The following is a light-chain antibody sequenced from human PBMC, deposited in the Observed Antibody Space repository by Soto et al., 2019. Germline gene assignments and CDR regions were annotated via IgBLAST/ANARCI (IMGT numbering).Light chain of an antibody. Sequence: QSVLAQPASVSGSPGQSITISCTGTSSDVGGYNSVSWYRQDPGKAPKLMIYDVTNRPSGVSNRFSGSKSGNTASLTISGLQAEDEADYYCSLFTSSITYVFGTGTKVTDL. CDR1: SSDVGGYNS. J-gene: IGLJ1*01. CDR2: DVT. V-gene: IGLV2-14*01. CDR3: SLFTSSITYV.